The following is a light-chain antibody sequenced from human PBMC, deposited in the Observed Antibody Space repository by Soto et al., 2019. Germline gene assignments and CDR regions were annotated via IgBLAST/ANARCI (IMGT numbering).Light chain of an antibody. Sequence: EIVLTQSPGTLSLSPGERATLSCRASQSVSSSFLAWYQQKPGQAPRLLIYGASSRATGIPDRFSGSGSGTVFTLTISRLEPDDFAVYYCQQYGSFWTFGQGTKVEIK. CDR1: QSVSSSF. CDR3: QQYGSFWT. V-gene: IGKV3-20*01. CDR2: GAS. J-gene: IGKJ1*01.